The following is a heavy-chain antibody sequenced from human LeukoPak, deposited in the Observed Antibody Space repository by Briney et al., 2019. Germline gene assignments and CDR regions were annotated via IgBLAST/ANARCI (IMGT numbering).Heavy chain of an antibody. CDR3: ARRDYYDSTGYCSY. D-gene: IGHD3-22*01. V-gene: IGHV3-7*01. CDR2: IKPTGSDK. J-gene: IGHJ4*02. CDR1: GFSFSDYW. Sequence: GGSLRLSCTVSGFSFSDYWMSWVRQAPGKGLEWVATIKPTGSDKYYVDSVKGRFTMSRDNAKTSLYLQMNSLRVEDTAVYYCARRDYYDSTGYCSYWGQGTLVTVSS.